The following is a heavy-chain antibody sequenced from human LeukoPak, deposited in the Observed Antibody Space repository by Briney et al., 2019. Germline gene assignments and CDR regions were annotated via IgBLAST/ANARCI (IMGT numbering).Heavy chain of an antibody. Sequence: SPGGSLRLSCAASGFTFSNTWMNWVRQAPGKGLEWVGRIKSEIDGGATDYAAPVQGRFTISRDDSQATPYLQMNSLKTEDTAVYYCTTGGSVIVAGTRAFDIWGQGTMVTVSS. CDR2: IKSEIDGGAT. CDR1: GFTFSNTW. D-gene: IGHD5-12*01. V-gene: IGHV3-15*07. CDR3: TTGGSVIVAGTRAFDI. J-gene: IGHJ3*02.